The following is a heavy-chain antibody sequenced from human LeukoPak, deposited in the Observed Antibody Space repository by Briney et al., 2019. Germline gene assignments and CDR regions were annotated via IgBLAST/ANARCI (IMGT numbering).Heavy chain of an antibody. CDR3: AVLAVTHRGLYDY. CDR1: GYTFTGYY. D-gene: IGHD4-17*01. CDR2: INPNSGGT. Sequence: ASVKVSCKASGYTFTGYYMHWVRRAPGQGLEWMGWINPNSGGTNYAQKFQGRVTMTRDTSISTAYMELGRLRSDDTAVYYCAVLAVTHRGLYDYWGQGTLVTVSS. V-gene: IGHV1-2*02. J-gene: IGHJ4*02.